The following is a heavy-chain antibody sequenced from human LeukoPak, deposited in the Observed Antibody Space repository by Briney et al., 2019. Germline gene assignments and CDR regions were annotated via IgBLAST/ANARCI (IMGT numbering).Heavy chain of an antibody. V-gene: IGHV4-39*01. D-gene: IGHD3-22*01. CDR1: GGSISGSSYY. CDR2: IYYSGST. J-gene: IGHJ3*02. Sequence: PSETLSLTCTVSGGSISGSSYYWGWIRQPPGKGLERIGSIYYSGSTYYNPSLKSRVTISVDTSKNQFSLKLSSVTAADTAVYYCARPYYYDSSGLLGDAFDIWGQGTMVTVSS. CDR3: ARPYYYDSSGLLGDAFDI.